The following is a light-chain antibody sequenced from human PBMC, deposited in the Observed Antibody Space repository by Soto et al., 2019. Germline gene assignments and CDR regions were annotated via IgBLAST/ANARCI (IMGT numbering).Light chain of an antibody. CDR1: HTISSW. CDR3: QQSYTTPLT. CDR2: KAS. V-gene: IGKV1-5*03. J-gene: IGKJ4*01. Sequence: DIQMTQSPSTLSGSVGDRVTITCRASHTISSWLAWYQQKPGKAPKLLIYKASTLKSGVPSRFTGSRSETNFTLIISSLQPEDFATYYCQQSYTTPLTFGGGTKVDIK.